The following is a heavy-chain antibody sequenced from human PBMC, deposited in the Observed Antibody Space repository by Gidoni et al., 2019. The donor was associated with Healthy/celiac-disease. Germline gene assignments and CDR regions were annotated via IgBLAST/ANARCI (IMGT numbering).Heavy chain of an antibody. CDR3: ARDRETYYDFWSGYYTGSYFDY. J-gene: IGHJ4*02. D-gene: IGHD3-3*01. CDR2: IYYSGST. V-gene: IGHV4-39*07. CDR1: GGSISSSRYY. Sequence: QLQLQESGPGLVPPSETLSLTCTVSGGSISSSRYYWGWIRQPPGKGLEWIGSIYYSGSTYYNPSRKSRVTISVDTSKNQFPLKLSSVTAADTAVYYCARDRETYYDFWSGYYTGSYFDYWGQGTLVTVSS.